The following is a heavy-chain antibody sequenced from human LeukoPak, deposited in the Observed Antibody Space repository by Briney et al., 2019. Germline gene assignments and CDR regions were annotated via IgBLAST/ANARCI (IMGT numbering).Heavy chain of an antibody. V-gene: IGHV3-53*01. D-gene: IGHD1-7*01. Sequence: PGGSLRLTCAASGFTVGSNYMNWVRQAPGKGLEWVSVIYSGGSTFYADSVKGRFTISRDNSKNTLYLQMNSLRVEDTAVYYCATGSTGYHYHGMDVWGQGTTVTVSS. CDR1: GFTVGSNY. CDR3: ATGSTGYHYHGMDV. CDR2: IYSGGST. J-gene: IGHJ6*02.